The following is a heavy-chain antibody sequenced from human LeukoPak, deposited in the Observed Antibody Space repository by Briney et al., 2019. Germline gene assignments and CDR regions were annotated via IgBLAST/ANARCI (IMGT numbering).Heavy chain of an antibody. CDR2: ISTDGYTT. Sequence: GGSMRLSCAASGLAFSAYKMHWVRQAPRKGLMWVSRISTDGYTTDYADFVQGRFTASRDNIKNTWSLEMNSLRAEDTAVYYCVVGGSPGYWGQGTLVTVSS. D-gene: IGHD2-15*01. CDR3: VVGGSPGY. J-gene: IGHJ4*02. CDR1: GLAFSAYK. V-gene: IGHV3-74*01.